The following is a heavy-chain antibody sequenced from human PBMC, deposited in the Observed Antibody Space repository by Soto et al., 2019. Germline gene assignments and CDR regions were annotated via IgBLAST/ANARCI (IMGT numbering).Heavy chain of an antibody. D-gene: IGHD3-3*01. CDR2: IYFGGTT. CDR3: ATQTISYTLDI. V-gene: IGHV4-4*02. J-gene: IGHJ6*02. CDR1: GGSITSRNW. Sequence: QMQLQESGPGQVKPSGTLSLICVVSGGSITSRNWWSWVRQSPGKGLEWIGEIYFGGTTYYNPSLESRVTISTDISKNQVSLDLRSVTAADTAAYYCATQTISYTLDIWGQGTTVAVSS.